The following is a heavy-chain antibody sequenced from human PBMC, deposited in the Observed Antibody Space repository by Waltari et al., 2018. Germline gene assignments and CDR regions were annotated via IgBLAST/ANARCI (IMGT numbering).Heavy chain of an antibody. Sequence: EVRLVESGGNLVQPGGSLRLSCAASGFSFSSYEMNWVRQAPGRGLEWVAYISSSGSTKYYADSVKGRFTISRDNAKNSLYLQMNSLRADTAVYYCARVRVVMGEGVYWGQGTLVTVSS. CDR1: GFSFSSYE. J-gene: IGHJ4*02. D-gene: IGHD2-15*01. CDR2: ISSSGSTK. V-gene: IGHV3-48*03. CDR3: ARVRVVMGEGVY.